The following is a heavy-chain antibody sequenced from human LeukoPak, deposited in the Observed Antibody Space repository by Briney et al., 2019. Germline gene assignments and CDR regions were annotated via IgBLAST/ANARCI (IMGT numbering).Heavy chain of an antibody. Sequence: GGSLRLSCAASGFTFSSYGMHWVRRAPAKGLEGLEAISDDGTNKYYADSVKGRFTVSRDNSKNTLYLQMSSLRPEDTAVYYCAKEKYRGYSYGSGDYWGQGTLVTVSS. J-gene: IGHJ4*02. D-gene: IGHD5-18*01. CDR1: GFTFSSYG. V-gene: IGHV3-30*18. CDR2: ISDDGTNK. CDR3: AKEKYRGYSYGSGDY.